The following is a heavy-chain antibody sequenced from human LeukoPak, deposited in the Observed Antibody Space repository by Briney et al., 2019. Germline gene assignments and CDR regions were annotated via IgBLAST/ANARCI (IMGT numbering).Heavy chain of an antibody. CDR2: ISGSGGST. CDR1: GFTFSSYG. Sequence: GGSLRLSCAASGFTFSSYGMSWVRQAPGKGLEWVSAISGSGGSTYYADSVKGRFTISRDNSKNTLYLQMNSLRAEDTAVYYCVVRSGSYSAFDIWGQGTMVTVSS. J-gene: IGHJ3*02. V-gene: IGHV3-23*01. D-gene: IGHD3-10*01. CDR3: VVRSGSYSAFDI.